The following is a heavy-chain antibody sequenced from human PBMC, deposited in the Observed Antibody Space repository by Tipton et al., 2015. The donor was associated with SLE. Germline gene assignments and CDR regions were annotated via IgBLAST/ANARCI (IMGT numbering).Heavy chain of an antibody. CDR1: GGSIGPYY. CDR3: GRHYGGSIDS. J-gene: IGHJ4*02. CDR2: IYFDGNS. Sequence: TLSLTCTVSGGSIGPYYWHWIRQSPGKALEWIGYIYFDGNSNGRGNYNPSLKSRVTISIDTSKNQFTLSLRSVTAADTAVYYCGRHYGGSIDSWGQGTLVTVSS. V-gene: IGHV4-59*08. D-gene: IGHD3-16*01.